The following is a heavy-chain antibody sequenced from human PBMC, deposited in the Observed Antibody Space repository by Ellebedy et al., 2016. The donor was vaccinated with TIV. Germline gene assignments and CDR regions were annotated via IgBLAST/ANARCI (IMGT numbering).Heavy chain of an antibody. CDR1: GYNFTSYW. V-gene: IGHV5-51*01. J-gene: IGHJ4*02. D-gene: IGHD2-2*01. CDR2: IYPGDSDT. CDR3: ARPHCSSTTCGIQFDY. Sequence: GESLKISCKGSGYNFTSYWIGWVRQMPGKGLECMGIIYPGDSDTKYSPSFQGQVTISADKSISTAYLHWTSLKASDTAMYYCARPHCSSTTCGIQFDYWGQGTLVTVSS.